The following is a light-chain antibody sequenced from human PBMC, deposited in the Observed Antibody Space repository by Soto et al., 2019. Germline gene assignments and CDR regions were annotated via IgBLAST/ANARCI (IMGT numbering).Light chain of an antibody. CDR3: QQYYSVPIT. J-gene: IGKJ5*01. CDR1: RSFLSTSNNKNY. Sequence: DIVMTQSPVSLAVSLCERATINCRSSRSFLSTSNNKNYLTWYQQKPGQPPKLLIYWASTRESGVPDRFLGSGSETDFTLTISSLQAEDVAVYYCQQYYSVPITFGQGTRLEIK. V-gene: IGKV4-1*01. CDR2: WAS.